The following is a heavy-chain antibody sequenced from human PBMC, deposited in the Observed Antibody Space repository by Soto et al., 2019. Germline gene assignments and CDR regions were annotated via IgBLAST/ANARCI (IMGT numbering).Heavy chain of an antibody. V-gene: IGHV1-3*01. CDR2: INAGNGNT. J-gene: IGHJ4*02. CDR3: ARGRGYFDWLPNHHPTFAY. D-gene: IGHD3-9*01. CDR1: GYTFTSYA. Sequence: GASVKVSWKASGYTFTSYAMHWVRQAPGQRLEWMGWINAGNGNTKYSQKFQGRVTITRDTSASTAYMELSSLRSEDTAVYYCARGRGYFDWLPNHHPTFAYWGQGTLVTVSS.